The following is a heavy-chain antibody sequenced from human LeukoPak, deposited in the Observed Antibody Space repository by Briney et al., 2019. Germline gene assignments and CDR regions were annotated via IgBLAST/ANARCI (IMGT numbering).Heavy chain of an antibody. CDR2: MNPSSGNT. CDR3: TRAWSGGSDAFDI. J-gene: IGHJ3*02. CDR1: GYTATNYD. D-gene: IGHD3-3*01. Sequence: GASVNVSCKASGYTATNYDINWVRRAPGQGLEWMGWMNPSSGNTGYAQKFQDRVTMTWNTSINTAYMELRSLRCEDTAMYYCTRAWSGGSDAFDIWGQGTIVTVSS. V-gene: IGHV1-8*01.